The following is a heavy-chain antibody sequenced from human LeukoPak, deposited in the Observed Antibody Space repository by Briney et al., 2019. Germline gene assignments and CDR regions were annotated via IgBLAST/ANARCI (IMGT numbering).Heavy chain of an antibody. J-gene: IGHJ3*02. V-gene: IGHV4-31*03. CDR2: IYYSGST. Sequence: SQTLSLTCTVSGGSISSGGYYWSWIRQHPGKGLEWIGYIYYSGSTYYNPSLKSRVTISVDTSKNQFSLKLSSVTAADTAVYYCARVLRSLDSDAFDIWGQGTMVTVS. D-gene: IGHD4-17*01. CDR1: GGSISSGGYY. CDR3: ARVLRSLDSDAFDI.